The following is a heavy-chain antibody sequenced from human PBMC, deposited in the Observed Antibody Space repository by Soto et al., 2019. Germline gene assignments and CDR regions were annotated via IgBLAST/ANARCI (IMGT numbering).Heavy chain of an antibody. D-gene: IGHD6-19*01. V-gene: IGHV3-30*18. Sequence: ESGGGVVQPGRSLRLSCAASGFTFSSYGMHWVRQAPGKGLEWVAVISYDGSNKYYADSVKGRFTISRDNSKNTLYLQMNSLRAEDTAVYYCAKDTGGGSSGSFDIWGQGTMVTVSS. J-gene: IGHJ3*02. CDR3: AKDTGGGSSGSFDI. CDR2: ISYDGSNK. CDR1: GFTFSSYG.